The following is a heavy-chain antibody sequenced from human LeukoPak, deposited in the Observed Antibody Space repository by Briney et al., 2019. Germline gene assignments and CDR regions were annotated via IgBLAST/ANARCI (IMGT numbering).Heavy chain of an antibody. CDR1: GFTFSSYS. CDR3: ARAQVHYYMDV. V-gene: IGHV3-48*04. Sequence: GGSLRLSCAASGFTFSSYSMNWVRQAPGKGLEWVSYISSSSSTIYYADSVKGRFTISRDNAKNSLYLQMNSLRAEDTAVYYCARAQVHYYMDVWGKGTTVTVSS. J-gene: IGHJ6*03. D-gene: IGHD4/OR15-4a*01. CDR2: ISSSSSTI.